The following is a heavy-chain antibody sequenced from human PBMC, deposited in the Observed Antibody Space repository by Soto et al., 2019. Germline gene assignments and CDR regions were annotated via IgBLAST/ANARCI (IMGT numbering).Heavy chain of an antibody. Sequence: ASVKVSCKASGYTFTSYGISWVRQAPGQGLEWMGWISAYNGNTNYAQTLQGRVTMTTDTSTSTAYMELRSLRSDDTAVYYCSRDLSKSPVPAAITSYYYGMDVWGQGTTVTVSS. CDR2: ISAYNGNT. CDR3: SRDLSKSPVPAAITSYYYGMDV. CDR1: GYTFTSYG. J-gene: IGHJ6*02. V-gene: IGHV1-18*01. D-gene: IGHD2-2*02.